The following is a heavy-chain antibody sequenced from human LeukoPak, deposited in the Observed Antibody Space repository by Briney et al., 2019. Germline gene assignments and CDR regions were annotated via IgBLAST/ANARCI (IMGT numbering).Heavy chain of an antibody. D-gene: IGHD3-3*01. J-gene: IGHJ6*03. CDR2: MNPNSGNT. Sequence: ASVKVSCKASGYTFTIYDINWVRQATGQGLEWMGWMNPNSGNTGYAQKFQGRVTMTRNTSISTAYMELSSLRSEDTAVYYCARGLEWLFAVNYYYYYMDVWGKGTTVTVSS. CDR1: GYTFTIYD. V-gene: IGHV1-8*01. CDR3: ARGLEWLFAVNYYYYYMDV.